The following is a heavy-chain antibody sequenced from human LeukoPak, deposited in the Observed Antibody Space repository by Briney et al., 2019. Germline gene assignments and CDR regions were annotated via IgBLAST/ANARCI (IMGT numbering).Heavy chain of an antibody. D-gene: IGHD5-12*01. CDR3: AKVRFSDSGRDGLDS. Sequence: GGSLRLSCAASGFSFSSYGMHWVRQASGRGLEWVAFGRYDGSNKDYADSVKGRFTISRDNSKNTLYLEMNSLRAEDTAVYHCAKVRFSDSGRDGLDSWGQGTLVTVSS. CDR1: GFSFSSYG. V-gene: IGHV3-30*02. CDR2: GRYDGSNK. J-gene: IGHJ5*01.